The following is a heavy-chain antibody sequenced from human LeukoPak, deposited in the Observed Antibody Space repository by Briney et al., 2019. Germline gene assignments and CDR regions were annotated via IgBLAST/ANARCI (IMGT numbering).Heavy chain of an antibody. CDR3: ARGNSGWYNWFDP. CDR2: IYHSGRT. V-gene: IGHV4-4*02. J-gene: IGHJ5*02. CDR1: GGSISSTNW. D-gene: IGHD6-19*01. Sequence: PSETLSLTCAVSGGSISSTNWWSWVRQPPGKGLEWIGEIYHSGRTNYNPSLKSRVIISVDKSKDQFSLTLTSVTAADTAVYFCARGNSGWYNWFDPWGPGTLVTVSS.